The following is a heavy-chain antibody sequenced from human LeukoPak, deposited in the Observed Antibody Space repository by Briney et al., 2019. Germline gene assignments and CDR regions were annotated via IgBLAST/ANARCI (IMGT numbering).Heavy chain of an antibody. CDR1: GGSISSYY. CDR2: IYTSGST. Sequence: PSETLSLTCTVSGGSISSYYWSWIRQPAGKGLEWIGRIYTSGSTNYNPSLKSRVTTSVDTSKNQFSLKLSSVTAADTAVYYCARDFYYGSGSRYYYGMDVWGQGTTVTVSS. D-gene: IGHD3-10*01. V-gene: IGHV4-4*07. J-gene: IGHJ6*02. CDR3: ARDFYYGSGSRYYYGMDV.